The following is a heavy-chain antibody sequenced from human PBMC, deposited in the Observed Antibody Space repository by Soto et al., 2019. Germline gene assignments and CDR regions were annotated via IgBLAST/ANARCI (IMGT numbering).Heavy chain of an antibody. CDR1: GYTFTDYA. J-gene: IGHJ4*02. D-gene: IGHD5-18*01. CDR3: ARATGYTFGSLNY. CDR2: MNAGVGNS. Sequence: HVELVQSGADVKKPGASVTISCKASGYTFTDYALHWVRQAPGQRLEWMGWMNAGVGNSLYSQKFQGRITITRDTSASTAYMELNSLKSEDTALYYCARATGYTFGSLNYWGPGTLVTVSS. V-gene: IGHV1-3*01.